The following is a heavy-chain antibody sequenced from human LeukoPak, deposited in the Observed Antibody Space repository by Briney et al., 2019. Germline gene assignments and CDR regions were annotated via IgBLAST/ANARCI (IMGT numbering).Heavy chain of an antibody. CDR3: TRGDYYDTSGYYFLFDY. D-gene: IGHD3-22*01. J-gene: IGHJ4*02. V-gene: IGHV3-49*04. Sequence: GGSLRLSCTASGFTFGDYGMSWVRQTPGKGLEWVGFIRSKAYGGTTEYAASVKGRFTISRDDSKSIAYLQMNSLKTKDTAVYYCTRGDYYDTSGYYFLFDYWGQGTLVTVSS. CDR1: GFTFGDYG. CDR2: IRSKAYGGTT.